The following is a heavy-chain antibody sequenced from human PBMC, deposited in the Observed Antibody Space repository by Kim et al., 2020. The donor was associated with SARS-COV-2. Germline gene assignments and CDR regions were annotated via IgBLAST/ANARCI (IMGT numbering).Heavy chain of an antibody. Sequence: GGSLRLSCAASGFTFSSYAMHWVRQAPGKGLEWVAVISYDGSNKYYADSVKGRFTISRDNSKNTRYLQMNSLRAEDTAVYYCARDRAGNYYYGMDVWGQGTTVTVSS. CDR1: GFTFSSYA. V-gene: IGHV3-30*04. CDR3: ARDRAGNYYYGMDV. D-gene: IGHD6-13*01. CDR2: ISYDGSNK. J-gene: IGHJ6*02.